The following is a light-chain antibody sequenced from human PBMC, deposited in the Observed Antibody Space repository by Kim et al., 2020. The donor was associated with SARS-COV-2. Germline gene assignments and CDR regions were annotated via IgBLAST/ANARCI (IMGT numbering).Light chain of an antibody. Sequence: SYELTQPLSVSVALGQTARITCGGNNIGSKNVHWYQQKPGQAPVLVIYRDSNRPSGIPERFSGSNSGNTATLTISRAQAGDEADYYCQVGDSSTYVFGTGTKVTVL. J-gene: IGLJ1*01. CDR3: QVGDSSTYV. V-gene: IGLV3-9*01. CDR2: RDS. CDR1: NIGSKN.